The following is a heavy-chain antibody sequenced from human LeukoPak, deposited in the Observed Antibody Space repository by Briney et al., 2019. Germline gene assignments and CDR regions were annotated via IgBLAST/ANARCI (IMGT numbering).Heavy chain of an antibody. J-gene: IGHJ4*02. D-gene: IGHD5-18*01. CDR3: AKASGYSYGHDSYYFDY. V-gene: IGHV3-9*01. CDR1: GFTFDDYA. CDR2: ISWNSGSI. Sequence: PGRSLRLSCAASGFTFDDYAMLWVRQAPGKGLEWVSGISWNSGSIGYADSVKGRFTISRDNAKNSLYLQMNSLRAEDTALYYCAKASGYSYGHDSYYFDYWGQGTLVTVSS.